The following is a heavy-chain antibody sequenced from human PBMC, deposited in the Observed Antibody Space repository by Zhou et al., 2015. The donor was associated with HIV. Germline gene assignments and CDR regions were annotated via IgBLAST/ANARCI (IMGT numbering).Heavy chain of an antibody. Sequence: QVQLVQSGPEVKKPGASVEVSCKASGYTFVTHTIHWVRQAPGQGLEWMGWISPYNGNVNYAQKFRARVIMTTDTPTSTAYMSLRGLDSDDTAVYYCARHSGFHGWASYYYYMDIWGKGTTVTVSS. CDR2: ISPYNGNV. CDR1: GYTFVTHT. J-gene: IGHJ6*03. CDR3: ARHSGFHGWASYYYYMDI. V-gene: IGHV1-18*04. D-gene: IGHD5-12*01.